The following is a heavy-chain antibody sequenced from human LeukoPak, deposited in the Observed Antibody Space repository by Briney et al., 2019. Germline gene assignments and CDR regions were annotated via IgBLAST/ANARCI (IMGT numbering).Heavy chain of an antibody. V-gene: IGHV1-2*02. Sequence: ASVKVSCKASGYTFTGYYMHWVRQAPGQGLEWMGWINPKSGGTDYADKFQGRVTMTRDTSISTAYMELSSLRSDDTAVYYCANENYWGQGTLVTVSS. J-gene: IGHJ4*02. CDR2: INPKSGGT. CDR1: GYTFTGYY. CDR3: ANENY.